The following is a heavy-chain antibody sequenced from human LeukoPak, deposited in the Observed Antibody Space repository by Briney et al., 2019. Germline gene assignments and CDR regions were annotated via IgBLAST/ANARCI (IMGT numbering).Heavy chain of an antibody. D-gene: IGHD2-2*01. CDR2: IIPIFGTA. Sequence: ASVKVSHKASGGTFSSYAISWVRQAPGQGLEWMGGIIPIFGTANYAQKFQGRVTITTDESTRTAYMELSSLRSEDTAVYYCARLSPIQVVPAAVGWFDPWGQGTLVTVPS. CDR1: GGTFSSYA. CDR3: ARLSPIQVVPAAVGWFDP. J-gene: IGHJ5*02. V-gene: IGHV1-69*05.